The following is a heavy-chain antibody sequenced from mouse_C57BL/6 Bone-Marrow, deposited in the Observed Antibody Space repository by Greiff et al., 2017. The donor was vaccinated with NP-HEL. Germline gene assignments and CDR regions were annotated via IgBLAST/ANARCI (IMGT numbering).Heavy chain of an antibody. CDR2: IDPSDSYT. CDR3: ARYEFYFDV. CDR1: GYTFTSYW. Sequence: QVQLQQPGAELVKPGASVKLSCKASGYTFTSYWMQWVKQRPGQGLEWIGEIDPSDSYTNYNQKFKGKATLTVDTSSSTAYMQLSSLTSEDSAVYYCARYEFYFDVWGTGATVTVSS. J-gene: IGHJ1*03. V-gene: IGHV1-50*01. D-gene: IGHD2-3*01.